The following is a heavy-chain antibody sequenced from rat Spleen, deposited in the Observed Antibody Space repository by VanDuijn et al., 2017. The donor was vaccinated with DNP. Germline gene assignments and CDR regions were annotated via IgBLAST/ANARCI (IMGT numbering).Heavy chain of an antibody. J-gene: IGHJ2*01. CDR1: GYSITSNY. Sequence: EVQLQESGPGLVKPSQSLSLTCSVSGYSITSNYWGWIRKFPGNKMEYIGHISYSGSTNYNPLLKSRISISRYTSKNQFFLQLSSLTTEDTATYDWARWTGYFDYWGQGVMVTVSS. CDR3: ARWTGYFDY. CDR2: ISYSGST. V-gene: IGHV3-1*01.